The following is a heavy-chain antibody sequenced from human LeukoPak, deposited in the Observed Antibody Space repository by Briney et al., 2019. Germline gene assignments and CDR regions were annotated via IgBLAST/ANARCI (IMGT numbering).Heavy chain of an antibody. D-gene: IGHD6-19*01. Sequence: ASVKVSCKASGYTFTSYAMHWVRQAPGQRLEWMGWINAGNGNTNYAQKLQGRVTMTTDTSTSTAYMELRSLRSDDTAVYYCARDPSSGWSPGFLDYWGQGTLVTVSS. CDR1: GYTFTSYA. CDR3: ARDPSSGWSPGFLDY. J-gene: IGHJ4*02. V-gene: IGHV1-3*01. CDR2: INAGNGNT.